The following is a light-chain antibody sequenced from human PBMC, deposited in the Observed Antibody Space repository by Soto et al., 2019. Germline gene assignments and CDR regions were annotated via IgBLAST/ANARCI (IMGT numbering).Light chain of an antibody. J-gene: IGKJ5*01. Sequence: EVVLTQSPATLSLSPGERATLSCRASESVFGYLAWYQHKPGQAPRLLIYDASNRATGVPARFSGSGSGTDFTLTISSLEPEEFAVYYCQQRYSWPPITFGQGTRLDNK. CDR2: DAS. V-gene: IGKV3-11*01. CDR3: QQRYSWPPIT. CDR1: ESVFGY.